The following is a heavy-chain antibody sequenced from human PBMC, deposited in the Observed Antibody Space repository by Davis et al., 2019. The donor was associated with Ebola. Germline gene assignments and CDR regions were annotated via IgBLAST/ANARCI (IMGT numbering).Heavy chain of an antibody. CDR2: ISSSGSTI. Sequence: GGSLRLSCVASGFTFGSHAMGWVRQAPGKGLEWVSYISSSGSTIYYADSVKGRFTISRDNSKNTLYLQMNSLRAEDTAVYYCATIAYSGSYYLGGWFDPWGQGTLVTVSS. D-gene: IGHD1-26*01. V-gene: IGHV3-48*01. CDR3: ATIAYSGSYYLGGWFDP. J-gene: IGHJ5*02. CDR1: GFTFGSHA.